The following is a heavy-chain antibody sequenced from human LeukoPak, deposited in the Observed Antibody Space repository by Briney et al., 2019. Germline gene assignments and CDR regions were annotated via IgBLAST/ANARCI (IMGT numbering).Heavy chain of an antibody. J-gene: IGHJ2*01. D-gene: IGHD3-22*01. CDR1: SGSISTSNYY. V-gene: IGHV4-39*07. Sequence: SETLSLTCTVSSGSISTSNYYWGWVRQPPGKALEWIGNIFYSGSTNYNPSLKSRVTISVDTSKNQFSLKLSSVTAADTAVYYCARDSEDSSGYAEGYFDLWGRGTLVTVSS. CDR2: IFYSGST. CDR3: ARDSEDSSGYAEGYFDL.